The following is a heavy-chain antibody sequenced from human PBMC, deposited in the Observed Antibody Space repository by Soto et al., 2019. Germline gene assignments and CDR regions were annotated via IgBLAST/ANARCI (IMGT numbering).Heavy chain of an antibody. CDR2: IIPIFGTA. J-gene: IGHJ4*02. D-gene: IGHD3-3*01. CDR3: ARESRYDFWSGPYYFDY. V-gene: IGHV1-69*13. Sequence: SVKVSCKASGGTFSSYAISWVRQAPGQGLEWMGGIIPIFGTANYAQKFQGRVTITADESTSTAYMELSSLRSEDTAVYYCARESRYDFWSGPYYFDYWGQGTLVTVSS. CDR1: GGTFSSYA.